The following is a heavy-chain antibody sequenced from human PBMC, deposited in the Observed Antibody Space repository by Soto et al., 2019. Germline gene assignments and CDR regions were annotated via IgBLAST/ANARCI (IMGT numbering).Heavy chain of an antibody. D-gene: IGHD3-10*01. CDR2: IGWDSVNI. J-gene: IGHJ5*02. Sequence: EVELVESGGSVAQPGRSLRLSCAASAFIFDDYAMHWVRQVPGKGLEWVSGIGWDSVNIGYADSVKGRFTISRDNARNTLYLEMNSLNSEDTALYYCDKDISGWSAGESTFPLDVWGQGNQVTVSS. V-gene: IGHV3-9*01. CDR3: DKDISGWSAGESTFPLDV. CDR1: AFIFDDYA.